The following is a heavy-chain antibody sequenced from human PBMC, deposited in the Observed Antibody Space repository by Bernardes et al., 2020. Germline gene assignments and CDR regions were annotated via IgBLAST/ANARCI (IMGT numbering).Heavy chain of an antibody. CDR2: MNPNSGNT. D-gene: IGHD3-3*01. J-gene: IGHJ5*02. CDR1: GYTFTSYD. V-gene: IGHV1-8*01. CDR3: ARGAPTIFGVVTNWFDP. Sequence: ASVKVSCKASGYTFTSYDINWVRQATGQGLEWMGWMNPNSGNTGYAQKFQGRVTITRNTSISTAYMELSSLRSEDTAVYYCARGAPTIFGVVTNWFDPWGQGTLVTVSS.